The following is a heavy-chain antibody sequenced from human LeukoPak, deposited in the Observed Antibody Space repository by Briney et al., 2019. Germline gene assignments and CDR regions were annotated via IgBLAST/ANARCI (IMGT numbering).Heavy chain of an antibody. V-gene: IGHV1-8*01. D-gene: IGHD3-22*01. CDR1: GYTFTSFD. CDR2: MNPNSGNT. Sequence: GASVKVSCKASGYTFTSFDINWVRQATGQGLEWMGWMNPNSGNTGYAQKFQGRVAMTRDTSTSTAYMELSSLTSEDAAVYYCAAYYYDSSGYYRPTDYRGQGTLVTVSS. CDR3: AAYYYDSSGYYRPTDY. J-gene: IGHJ4*02.